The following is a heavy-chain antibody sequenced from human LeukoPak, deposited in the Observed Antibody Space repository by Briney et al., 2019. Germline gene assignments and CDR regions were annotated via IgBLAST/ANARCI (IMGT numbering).Heavy chain of an antibody. D-gene: IGHD5-18*01. CDR2: IYYSGST. J-gene: IGHJ3*02. CDR3: ARGGYSYGYRLRAFDI. CDR1: GGSISSYY. V-gene: IGHV4-59*12. Sequence: SETLSLTCTVSGGSISSYYWSWIRQPPGKGLEWIGYIYYSGSTNYNPSLKSRVTISVDTSKNQFSLKLSSVTAADTAVYYCARGGYSYGYRLRAFDIWGQGTMVTVSS.